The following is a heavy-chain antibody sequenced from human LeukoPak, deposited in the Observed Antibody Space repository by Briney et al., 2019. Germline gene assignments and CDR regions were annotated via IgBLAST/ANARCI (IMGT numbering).Heavy chain of an antibody. J-gene: IGHJ4*02. V-gene: IGHV3-23*01. D-gene: IGHD7-27*01. CDR3: AKDGGLWVSAHWGDS. Sequence: SGGSLRLSCAASGLTVTNAWMNWVRQAPGKGLEWVSTITTSDGNTYYADSVKGRFTVSRDNSKNTLFLQMNSLRAEDTAVYYCAKDGGLWVSAHWGDSWGRGTLVTVSS. CDR2: ITTSDGNT. CDR1: GLTVTNAW.